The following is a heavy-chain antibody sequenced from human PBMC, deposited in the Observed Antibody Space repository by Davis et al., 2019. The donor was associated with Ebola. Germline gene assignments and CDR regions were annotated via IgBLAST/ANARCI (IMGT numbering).Heavy chain of an antibody. V-gene: IGHV4-61*01. CDR1: GGSVSSGSYY. D-gene: IGHD4-11*01. Sequence: SETLSLTCTVSGGSVSSGSYYWSWIRQPPGKGLEWIGYIYYSGSTNYNPSLKSRVTISVDTSKNQFSLKLSSVTAADTAVYYCAGVPLGYSNYFDYWGQGTLVTVSS. CDR2: IYYSGST. J-gene: IGHJ4*02. CDR3: AGVPLGYSNYFDY.